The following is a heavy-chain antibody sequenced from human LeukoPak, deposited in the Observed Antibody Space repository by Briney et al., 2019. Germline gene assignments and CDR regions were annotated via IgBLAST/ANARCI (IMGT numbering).Heavy chain of an antibody. CDR3: ARTADSSGYYS. V-gene: IGHV3-66*02. D-gene: IGHD3-22*01. J-gene: IGHJ4*02. CDR2: IYSGGST. CDR1: GFTVGSNY. Sequence: GGSLRLSCAASGFTVGSNYMSWVRQAPGKGLEWVSVIYSGGSTYYADSVKGRFTISRDNSKNTLYLQMNSLRAEDTAVYYCARTADSSGYYSWGQGTLVTVSS.